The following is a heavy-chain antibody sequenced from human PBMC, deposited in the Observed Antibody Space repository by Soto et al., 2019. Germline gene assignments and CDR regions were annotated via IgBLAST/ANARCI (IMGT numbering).Heavy chain of an antibody. CDR3: ARGGQSPYYSYYGMDV. V-gene: IGHV1-18*01. D-gene: IGHD1-26*01. Sequence: ASVKVSCKASGYIFASYGISWVRQAPGQGLEWMGWINTYNGNINYAQKVQGRVTMTTDTSTSTAYMELRSLRSDDTAVYYCARGGQSPYYSYYGMDVWGQGTTVTVSS. CDR2: INTYNGNI. J-gene: IGHJ6*02. CDR1: GYIFASYG.